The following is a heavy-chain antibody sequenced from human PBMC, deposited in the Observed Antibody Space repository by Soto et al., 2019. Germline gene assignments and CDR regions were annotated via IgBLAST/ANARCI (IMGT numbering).Heavy chain of an antibody. CDR2: ISGSGGST. D-gene: IGHD2-8*01. J-gene: IGHJ4*02. Sequence: GGSLRLSCAASGFTFSSYAMSWVRQAPGKGLEWVSAISGSGGSTYYADSVKGRFTISRDNSKNTLYLQMNSLRAEDTAVYYCAKTDTYCTNGVCPPSYWGQGTLVTVSS. CDR1: GFTFSSYA. V-gene: IGHV3-23*01. CDR3: AKTDTYCTNGVCPPSY.